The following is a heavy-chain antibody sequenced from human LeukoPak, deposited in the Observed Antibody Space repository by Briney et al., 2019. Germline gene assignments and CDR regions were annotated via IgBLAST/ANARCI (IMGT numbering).Heavy chain of an antibody. CDR1: GFTFSSYG. CDR2: ISGSGSGGST. J-gene: IGHJ4*02. V-gene: IGHV3-23*01. D-gene: IGHD6-19*01. CDR3: AKDHGYSSGWYGDY. Sequence: GGSLRLSCAASGFTFSSYGMTWVRQAPGKGLEWVSAISGSGSGGSTYYADSVKGRFTISRDNSKNTLYLQMNSLRAEDTAVYYCAKDHGYSSGWYGDYWGQGTLVTVSS.